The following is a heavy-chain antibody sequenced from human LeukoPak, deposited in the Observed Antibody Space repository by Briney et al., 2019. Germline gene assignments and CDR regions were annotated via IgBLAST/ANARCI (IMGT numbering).Heavy chain of an antibody. CDR1: GFTFSSYA. V-gene: IGHV3-30-3*01. J-gene: IGHJ3*02. CDR2: ISYDGSNK. Sequence: GGSLRLSCAASGFTFSSYAMHWVRQAPGKGLEWVAVISYDGSNKYYADSVKGRFTISRDNAKNTLYLQMNSLRAEDTAVYYCFSGYPEDAFDIWGQGTMVTVSS. D-gene: IGHD3-22*01. CDR3: FSGYPEDAFDI.